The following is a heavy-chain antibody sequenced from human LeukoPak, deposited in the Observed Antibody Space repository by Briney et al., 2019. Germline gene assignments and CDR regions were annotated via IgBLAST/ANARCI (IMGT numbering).Heavy chain of an antibody. CDR1: GITFSSYA. J-gene: IGHJ4*02. V-gene: IGHV3-30*04. D-gene: IGHD3-16*01. CDR3: ARDRFGGWSSGGFDY. CDR2: ISYDGSNK. Sequence: GRSLRLSCAASGITFSSYAMHWVRQAPGKGLEWVAVISYDGSNKYYADSVKGRFTISRDNSKNTLYLQMNSLRAEDTAVYYCARDRFGGWSSGGFDYWGQGTLVTVSS.